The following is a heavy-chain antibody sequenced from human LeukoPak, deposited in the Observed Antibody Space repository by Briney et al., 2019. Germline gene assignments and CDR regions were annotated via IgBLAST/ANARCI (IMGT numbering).Heavy chain of an antibody. J-gene: IGHJ6*02. CDR2: IDSSGGST. D-gene: IGHD3-10*01. Sequence: PGGSLRLSCAASGFTFSSYVMSWVRQAPGKGLEWVSTIDSSGGSTDYADSVKGRFTISRDNSKNTLYLQMNSLRAEDTAVYYCARGLYGSGSYYYYYGMDVWGQGTTVTVSS. CDR3: ARGLYGSGSYYYYYGMDV. CDR1: GFTFSSYV. V-gene: IGHV3-23*01.